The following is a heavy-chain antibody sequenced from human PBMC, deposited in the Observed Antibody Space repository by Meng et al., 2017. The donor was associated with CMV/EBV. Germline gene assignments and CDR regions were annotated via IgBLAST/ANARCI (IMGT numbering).Heavy chain of an antibody. V-gene: IGHV1-69*05. Sequence: SVKVSCKASGGTFSSYAISWVRQAPGQGLEWMGGIIPIFGTANYAQKFQGRVTITTDESTSTVYMELSSLRSEDTAVYYCARGRGYLTGDAFDIWGQGTMVTVSS. J-gene: IGHJ3*02. CDR2: IIPIFGTA. CDR1: GGTFSSYA. D-gene: IGHD7-27*01. CDR3: ARGRGYLTGDAFDI.